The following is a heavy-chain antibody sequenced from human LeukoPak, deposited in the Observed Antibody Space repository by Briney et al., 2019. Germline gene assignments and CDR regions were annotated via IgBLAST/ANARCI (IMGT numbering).Heavy chain of an antibody. V-gene: IGHV3-33*01. CDR2: IWYDGSNK. J-gene: IGHJ4*02. Sequence: GGSLRLSCAASGFTFSSYGMHWVRQAPGKGLEWVAVIWYDGSNKYYADSVKGRFTISRDNFKNTLYLQKNSLRAEDTAVYYCARDIGRYCGGDCYSLGYWGQGTLVTVSS. D-gene: IGHD2-21*02. CDR1: GFTFSSYG. CDR3: ARDIGRYCGGDCYSLGY.